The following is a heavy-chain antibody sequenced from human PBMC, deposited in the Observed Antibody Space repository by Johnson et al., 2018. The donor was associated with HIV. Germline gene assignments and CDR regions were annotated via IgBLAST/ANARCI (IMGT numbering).Heavy chain of an antibody. V-gene: IGHV3-30-3*01. CDR2: ISYDGSNK. CDR1: GFTFSSYA. CDR3: AKVIAVAGRPDAFDV. Sequence: QVQLVESGGGVVQPGRSLRLSCAASGFTFSSYAMHWVRQAPGKGLEWVAVISYDGSNKYYADSVKGRFTISRDNSKKTLHLQMSSLRGDDTAVYYCAKVIAVAGRPDAFDVWGQGTIVTVSS. J-gene: IGHJ3*01. D-gene: IGHD6-19*01.